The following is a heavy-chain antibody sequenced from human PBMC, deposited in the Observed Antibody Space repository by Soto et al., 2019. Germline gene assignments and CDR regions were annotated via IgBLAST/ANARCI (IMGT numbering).Heavy chain of an antibody. D-gene: IGHD6-13*01. J-gene: IGHJ5*02. CDR2: IKEDGSEK. CDR3: ARDIRIAAAGPNWFDP. Sequence: GRSLRLSGAASGFSFRRYWMSWFRQAPGKGLEWVANIKEDGSEKNYVDSVKGQFTISRDNSKNTLYLQMNSLRAEDTAVYYCARDIRIAAAGPNWFDPWGQGTLVTVSS. V-gene: IGHV3-7*03. CDR1: GFSFRRYW.